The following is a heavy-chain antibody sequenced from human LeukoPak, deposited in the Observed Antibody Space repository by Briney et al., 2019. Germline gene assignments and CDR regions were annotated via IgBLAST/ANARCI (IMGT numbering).Heavy chain of an antibody. J-gene: IGHJ4*02. D-gene: IGHD5-18*01. V-gene: IGHV1-8*01. CDR2: MNPNSGNT. CDR1: GYTFTSYD. CDR3: ARGTVDTAMDGY. Sequence: ASVKVSCKASGYTFTSYDINWVRQATGQGLEWMGWMNPNSGNTGCAQKFQGRVTMTRNTSISTAYMELSSLRSEDTAVYYCARGTVDTAMDGYWGQGTLVTVSS.